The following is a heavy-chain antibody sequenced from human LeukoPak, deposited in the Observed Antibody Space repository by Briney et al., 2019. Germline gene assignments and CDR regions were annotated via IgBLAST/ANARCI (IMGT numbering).Heavy chain of an antibody. CDR2: IYHSEST. Sequence: SETLSLTCTVSGGSVSSYYWSWIRQPPGKGLEWIGYIYHSESTNHSPSPKSRVTISVDTSKNQFSLELSSVTAADTAVYFCASLGGYYDFWSGYRDYWGQGILVTVSS. CDR3: ASLGGYYDFWSGYRDY. J-gene: IGHJ4*02. D-gene: IGHD3-3*01. CDR1: GGSVSSYY. V-gene: IGHV4-59*02.